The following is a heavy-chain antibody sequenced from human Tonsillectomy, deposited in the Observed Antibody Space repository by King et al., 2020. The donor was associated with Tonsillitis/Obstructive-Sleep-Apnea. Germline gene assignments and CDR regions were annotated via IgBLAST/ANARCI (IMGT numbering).Heavy chain of an antibody. D-gene: IGHD3-3*01. V-gene: IGHV5-51*01. CDR2: IYPGDSDT. Sequence: DVQLVESGAEVKKSGESLKISCKGSGYSFPNYWIGWVRQMPGKGLEWMGIIYPGDSDTRYSPSFQGQVTISADKSISTAYLQWSSLKASDTAIYYCARHDPVGPGSGYFWDPAFDSWGQGTLVTVSS. J-gene: IGHJ4*02. CDR1: GYSFPNYW. CDR3: ARHDPVGPGSGYFWDPAFDS.